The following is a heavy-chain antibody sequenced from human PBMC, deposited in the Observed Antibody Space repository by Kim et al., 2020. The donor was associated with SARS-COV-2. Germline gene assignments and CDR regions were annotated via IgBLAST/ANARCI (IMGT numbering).Heavy chain of an antibody. CDR1: GFTLSSYW. Sequence: GGSLRLSCAASGFTLSSYWMHWVRQAPGKGLVWVSRSNSDGSSRSYADSVKGRFSIFRDNAKNTLYLQMDSLRADDTAVYYCARRTATAGGYWYFDLWGRGTLVTVSS. CDR2: SNSDGSSR. D-gene: IGHD6-13*01. V-gene: IGHV3-74*01. J-gene: IGHJ2*01. CDR3: ARRTATAGGYWYFDL.